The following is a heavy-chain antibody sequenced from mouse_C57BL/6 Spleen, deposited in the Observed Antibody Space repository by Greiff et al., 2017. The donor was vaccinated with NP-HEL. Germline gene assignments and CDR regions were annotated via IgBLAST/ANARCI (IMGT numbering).Heavy chain of an antibody. CDR2: IHPNSGST. J-gene: IGHJ3*01. V-gene: IGHV1-64*01. Sequence: QVQLQQPGAELVKPGASVKLSCKASGYTFTSYWMHWVKQRPGQGLEWIGMIHPNSGSTNYNEKFKSKATLTVDKSSSTAYMQLSSLTSEDSAVYYCARWSSYYYGSSPFAYWGQGTLVTVSA. CDR1: GYTFTSYW. CDR3: ARWSSYYYGSSPFAY. D-gene: IGHD1-1*01.